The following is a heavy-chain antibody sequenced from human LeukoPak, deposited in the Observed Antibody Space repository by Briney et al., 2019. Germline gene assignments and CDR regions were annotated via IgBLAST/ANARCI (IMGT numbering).Heavy chain of an antibody. V-gene: IGHV4-59*01. CDR1: GGSISGYY. D-gene: IGHD2-2*01. CDR2: IHYSGST. J-gene: IGHJ5*02. Sequence: SETLSLTCTVSGGSISGYYWNWIRQPPGKGLEWIGYIHYSGSTNYNPSLKSRVTISVDTSKNQFSLKLTSVTAADTAVYYCARDFGRGYCSTTSCFVPWFDPWGQGTLVTVSS. CDR3: ARDFGRGYCSTTSCFVPWFDP.